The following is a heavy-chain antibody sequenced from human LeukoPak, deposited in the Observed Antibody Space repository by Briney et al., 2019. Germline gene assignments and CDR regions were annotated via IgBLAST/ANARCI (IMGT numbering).Heavy chain of an antibody. J-gene: IGHJ5*02. CDR1: GFDLSTYE. CDR2: ITISGHTK. D-gene: IGHD5-24*01. Sequence: GGSLRLSCAASGFDLSTYEMNWVRQAPGKGLEWIADITISGHTKNYADSVRGRFSISRDNARTSLYLQMHSLRVEDTGVYYCARGDPHADLWGQGTLVTVSS. CDR3: ARGDPHADL. V-gene: IGHV3-48*03.